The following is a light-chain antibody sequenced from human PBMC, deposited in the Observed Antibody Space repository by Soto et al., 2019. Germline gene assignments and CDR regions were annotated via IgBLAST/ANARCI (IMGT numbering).Light chain of an antibody. V-gene: IGLV2-8*01. CDR3: SSYAGSNTFCV. J-gene: IGLJ1*01. CDR2: EVS. CDR1: SSDVGGYNY. Sequence: QSALTQPPSASGSPGQSVTISCTGTSSDVGGYNYVSWYQQHPGKAPKLMIYEVSKRPSGVPDRFSGSKSGNTASLTVSGLQAEDEADYYCSSYAGSNTFCVFGTGTKLTV.